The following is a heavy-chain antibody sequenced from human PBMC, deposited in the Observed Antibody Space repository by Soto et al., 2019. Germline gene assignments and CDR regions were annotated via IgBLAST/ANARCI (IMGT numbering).Heavy chain of an antibody. CDR1: GGTFSSYA. V-gene: IGHV1-69*01. CDR3: AKSLNSYPPDDAFDI. D-gene: IGHD5-18*01. CDR2: ISPIFGTA. Sequence: QVQLVQSGAEVKKPGSSVKVSCKASGGTFSSYAISWVRQAPGQGLEWMGGISPIFGTANYAQKFQGRVTITADEYTSTAYMELSSLRAEDTAVYYCAKSLNSYPPDDAFDIWGQDRLVTVSS. J-gene: IGHJ3*02.